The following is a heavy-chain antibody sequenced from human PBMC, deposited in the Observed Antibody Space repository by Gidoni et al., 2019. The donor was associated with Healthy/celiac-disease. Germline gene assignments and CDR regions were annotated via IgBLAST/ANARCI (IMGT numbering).Heavy chain of an antibody. CDR3: ARDLRLAGVLGYFDL. CDR2: ISSSGSTI. J-gene: IGHJ2*01. D-gene: IGHD7-27*01. Sequence: EVQLVESGGGLVQPGGSLSLSCAASGFPFSSYEMNWVRQAPGKGLEWVSYISSSGSTIYYADSVKGRFTISRDNAKNSLYLQMNSLRAEDTAVYYCARDLRLAGVLGYFDLWGRGTLVTVSS. V-gene: IGHV3-48*03. CDR1: GFPFSSYE.